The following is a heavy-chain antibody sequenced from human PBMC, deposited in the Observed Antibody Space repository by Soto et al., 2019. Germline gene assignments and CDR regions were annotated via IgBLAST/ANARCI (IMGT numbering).Heavy chain of an antibody. D-gene: IGHD4-17*01. CDR3: APLPLVTTYIYYFDY. Sequence: QITLKESGPTLVKPTQTLTLTCTFSGFSLSTSGVGVGWIRQPPGKALEWLALIYWDDDKRYSPSLKSRLTITKDTSKHQVVLTMTNMDPVDTATYYCAPLPLVTTYIYYFDYWGQGTLVTVSS. CDR1: GFSLSTSGVG. CDR2: IYWDDDK. J-gene: IGHJ4*02. V-gene: IGHV2-5*02.